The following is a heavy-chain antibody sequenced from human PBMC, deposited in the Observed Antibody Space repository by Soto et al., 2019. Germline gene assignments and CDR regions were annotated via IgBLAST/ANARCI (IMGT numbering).Heavy chain of an antibody. CDR3: AIQRSGVVY. V-gene: IGHV1-2*04. D-gene: IGHD2-15*01. Sequence: ASVKVSCKASGYSFTANSMHWLRQAPGQGLEWMGWISPNNGGTNYARKFQGWVTMTRDTSISTAYMDLTRLKSDDTAVCYCAIQRSGVVYWGQGTLVTVSS. CDR2: ISPNNGGT. CDR1: GYSFTANS. J-gene: IGHJ4*02.